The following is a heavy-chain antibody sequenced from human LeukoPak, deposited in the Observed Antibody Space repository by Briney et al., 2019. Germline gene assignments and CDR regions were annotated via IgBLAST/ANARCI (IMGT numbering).Heavy chain of an antibody. J-gene: IGHJ4*02. Sequence: RGGSLRLSCAASGFTFSDYYMSWIRQAPGKGLEWVSYISSSGSTIYYADSVKGRFTISRDNAKNSLYLQMNSLRAEDTAVYYCARDRLRIFGVVTYMFDYWGQGTLVTVAS. CDR3: ARDRLRIFGVVTYMFDY. CDR1: GFTFSDYY. D-gene: IGHD3-3*01. CDR2: ISSSGSTI. V-gene: IGHV3-11*01.